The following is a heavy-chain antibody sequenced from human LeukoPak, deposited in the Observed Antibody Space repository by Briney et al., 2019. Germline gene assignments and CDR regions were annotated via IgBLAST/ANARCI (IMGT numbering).Heavy chain of an antibody. CDR2: IYYSGST. CDR1: GGSISSSNW. J-gene: IGHJ5*02. CDR3: ARTDGDIVVVVAAGGRFDP. V-gene: IGHV4-4*02. D-gene: IGHD2-15*01. Sequence: SETLSLTCAVSGGSISSSNWWSWVRQPPGKGLEGIGSIYYSGSTYYNPSLKSRVTISVDTSKNQLSLKLSSVTAADTAVHYCARTDGDIVVVVAAGGRFDPWGQGTLVTVSS.